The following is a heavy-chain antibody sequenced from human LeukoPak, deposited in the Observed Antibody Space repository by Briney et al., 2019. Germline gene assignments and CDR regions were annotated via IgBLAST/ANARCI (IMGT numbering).Heavy chain of an antibody. CDR2: IKGDGSEK. V-gene: IGHV3-7*01. CDR3: ARDQGYVNAFDI. Sequence: GGSLRLSCAASGFTFSDYWMTWVRQAPGKGLEWVANIKGDGSEKYYVDSVKGRFTISRDNAKNSLYLQMNSLRAEDTAVYYCARDQGYVNAFDIWGQGTMVTVSS. CDR1: GFTFSDYW. J-gene: IGHJ3*02. D-gene: IGHD3-16*01.